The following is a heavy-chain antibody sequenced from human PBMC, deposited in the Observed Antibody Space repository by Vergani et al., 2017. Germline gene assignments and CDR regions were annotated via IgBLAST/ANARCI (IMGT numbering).Heavy chain of an antibody. J-gene: IGHJ5*02. CDR2: ISNSGNTI. CDR3: ASGSSGFFTLTSPNWFDP. CDR1: RFDFSDYY. V-gene: IGHV3-11*04. D-gene: IGHD3-3*01. Sequence: QGQLVESGGGLVKPGGSLRLSCAASRFDFSDYYMSWIRQAPGKGLEWISYISNSGNTINYADSVKGRFIVSRDNAKKSLYLQMNSLRVEDTAVYYCASGSSGFFTLTSPNWFDPWGQGTQVTVS.